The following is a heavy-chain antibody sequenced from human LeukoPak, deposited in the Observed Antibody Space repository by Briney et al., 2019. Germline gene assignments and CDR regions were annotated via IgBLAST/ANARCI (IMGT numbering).Heavy chain of an antibody. CDR2: NNPKSGGA. J-gene: IGHJ3*01. CDR3: ARDDASDPSASFDL. V-gene: IGHV1-2*02. Sequence: ASVKVSCKASGYTFTGYYMHWVRQAPGQGLEWVGWNNPKSGGAKYAQKFQGRVTMTGDTSINTAYMELNSLRSDDSAIYYCARDDASDPSASFDLWGQGTMDTVSS. CDR1: GYTFTGYY. D-gene: IGHD1-26*01.